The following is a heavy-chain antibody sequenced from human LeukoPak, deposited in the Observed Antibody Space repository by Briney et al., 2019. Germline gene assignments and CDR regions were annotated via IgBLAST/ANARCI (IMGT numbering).Heavy chain of an antibody. CDR2: INHSAST. D-gene: IGHD4-17*01. V-gene: IGHV4-34*01. J-gene: IGHJ4*02. CDR1: GGSSSGYY. CDR3: ARGKGYGDYEYYFDY. Sequence: SETLSLTCAVYGGSSSGYYWSWIRQPPGKGLEWIGEINHSASTNYNPSLKSRVTISVDTSKNQSSLKVRYVTAADTAVYYCARGKGYGDYEYYFDYWGQGTLVTVSS.